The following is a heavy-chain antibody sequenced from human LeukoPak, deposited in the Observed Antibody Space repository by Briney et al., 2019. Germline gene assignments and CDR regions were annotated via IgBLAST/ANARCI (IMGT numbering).Heavy chain of an antibody. V-gene: IGHV1-69*13. CDR1: GGTFSSYA. Sequence: ASVKLSCKASGGTFSSYAISWVRQAPGQGLEWMGGIIPIFGTASYAQKFQGRVTITADESTSTAYMELSSLRSEDTAVYYCARGSYSSGWYSWGLDAFDIWGQGTMVTVSS. D-gene: IGHD6-19*01. CDR3: ARGSYSSGWYSWGLDAFDI. CDR2: IIPIFGTA. J-gene: IGHJ3*02.